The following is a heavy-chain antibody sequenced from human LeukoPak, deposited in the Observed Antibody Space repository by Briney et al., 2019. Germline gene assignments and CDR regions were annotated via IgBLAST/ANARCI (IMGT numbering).Heavy chain of an antibody. CDR1: GGSFSGYY. CDR2: INHSGST. V-gene: IGHV4-34*01. Sequence: SETLSLTCAVYGGSFSGYYWSWIRQPPGKGLEWIGEINHSGSTNYNPSLKSRVTISVDTSKNQFSLKLSSVTAADTAVYYCARGLVHCYYGSGSYENWFDPWGQGTLVTVSS. J-gene: IGHJ5*02. D-gene: IGHD3-10*01. CDR3: ARGLVHCYYGSGSYENWFDP.